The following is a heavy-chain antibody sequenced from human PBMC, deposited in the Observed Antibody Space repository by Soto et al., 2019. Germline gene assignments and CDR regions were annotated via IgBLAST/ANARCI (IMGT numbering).Heavy chain of an antibody. CDR3: ARDKITGLFDY. CDR1: GGSFSGYS. CDR2: INHSGST. J-gene: IGHJ4*02. D-gene: IGHD2-8*02. V-gene: IGHV4-34*01. Sequence: QVQLQQWGAGLLKPSETLSLTCAVSGGSFSGYSWTWIRQPPGTGLEWIGEINHSGSTNYNPSLKSRVTIPVASSKHQFSLKLTSVTAADSPVYYCARDKITGLFDYWGQGTLVTVSS.